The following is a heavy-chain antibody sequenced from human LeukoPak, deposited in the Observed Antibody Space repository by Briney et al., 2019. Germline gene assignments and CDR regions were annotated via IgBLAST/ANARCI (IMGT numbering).Heavy chain of an antibody. V-gene: IGHV3-48*01. Sequence: PGGSPRLSCAASGFTFSRYSMNWVRQAPGKGPEWVSYISSSSSTIYYADSVKGRFTISRDNAKNSLYLQMNSLRAEDTAVYYRANRLYGWDAFDIWGQGTMVTVSS. CDR1: GFTFSRYS. CDR2: ISSSSSTI. J-gene: IGHJ3*02. CDR3: ANRLYGWDAFDI. D-gene: IGHD2-8*02.